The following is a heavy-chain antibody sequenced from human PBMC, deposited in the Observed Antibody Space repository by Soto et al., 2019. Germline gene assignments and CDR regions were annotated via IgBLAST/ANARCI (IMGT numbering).Heavy chain of an antibody. CDR3: ARDRGYTYGFDF. CDR2: ISGTYGST. CDR1: GFTFNSYA. J-gene: IGHJ4*02. D-gene: IGHD5-18*01. Sequence: GGSLRLSCAASGFTFNSYAMSWFRQAPGKGLEWVSTISGTYGSTYYTDSVKGRFTISRDDSKNTLYLQMSSLRAEDTAVYYCARDRGYTYGFDFWGQGALVTVSS. V-gene: IGHV3-23*01.